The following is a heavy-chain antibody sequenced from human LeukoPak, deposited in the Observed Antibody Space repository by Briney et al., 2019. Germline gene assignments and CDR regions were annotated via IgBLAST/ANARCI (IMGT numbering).Heavy chain of an antibody. CDR1: GFTFSSYA. V-gene: IGHV3-23*01. D-gene: IGHD2-8*01. CDR2: ISGSGGST. CDR3: AKVMGFIVGQDEYYFDY. J-gene: IGHJ4*02. Sequence: GGSLRLSCAPSGFTFSSYAMTWVRQAPGKGLVWLSGISGSGGSTYYADSVKGRFTASRENSKKTVYLQMNSLRAEDTAVYYCAKVMGFIVGQDEYYFDYWGQGTLVTVSS.